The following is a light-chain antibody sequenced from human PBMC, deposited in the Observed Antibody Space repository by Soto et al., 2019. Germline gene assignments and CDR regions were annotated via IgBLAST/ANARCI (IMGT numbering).Light chain of an antibody. Sequence: QSALTQPASVSGSPGQSITISCTGSSSDVGGYNHVSWYQQHPGKAPKLMIYEVSNWPSGVSNRFSGSKSGNTASLTISGLQAEDEADYYCSSYRNDNTWVFGGGTKVTVL. V-gene: IGLV2-14*01. CDR1: SSDVGGYNH. CDR3: SSYRNDNTWV. J-gene: IGLJ3*02. CDR2: EVS.